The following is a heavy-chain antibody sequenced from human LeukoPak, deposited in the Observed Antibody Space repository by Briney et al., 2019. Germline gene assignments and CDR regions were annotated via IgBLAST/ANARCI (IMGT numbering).Heavy chain of an antibody. V-gene: IGHV4-34*01. Sequence: PSETLSLTCAVYGGSFSGYYWSWIRQPPGKGLEWIGEINHSGSTNYNPSLKSRVTISVDTSKNQFSLKLSPVTAADTAVYYCARERRYGSGSYYYYYGMDVWGKGTTVTVSS. CDR2: INHSGST. CDR1: GGSFSGYY. D-gene: IGHD3-10*01. CDR3: ARERRYGSGSYYYYYGMDV. J-gene: IGHJ6*04.